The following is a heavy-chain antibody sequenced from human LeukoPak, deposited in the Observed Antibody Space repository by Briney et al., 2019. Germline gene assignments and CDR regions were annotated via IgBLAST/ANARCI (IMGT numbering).Heavy chain of an antibody. CDR2: ISGSGGST. V-gene: IGHV3-23*01. Sequence: PGGSLRLSCAASGFTFSSYAVSWVRQAPGKGLEWVSAISGSGGSTYYADSVKGRFTISRDNSKNTLYLQMNSLRAEDTAVYYCAKSGQPLTGGFDYWGQGTLVTVSS. J-gene: IGHJ4*02. CDR3: AKSGQPLTGGFDY. D-gene: IGHD3-16*01. CDR1: GFTFSSYA.